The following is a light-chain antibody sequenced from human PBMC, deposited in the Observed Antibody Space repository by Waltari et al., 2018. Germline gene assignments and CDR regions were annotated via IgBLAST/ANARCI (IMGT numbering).Light chain of an antibody. CDR1: GLPQQY. J-gene: IGLJ2*01. CDR3: YSKDTDGGSQGK. Sequence: YDLTQPPSVSVSPGQTAPITCSGHGLPQQYTFWYQQKSGQAPVLVMYDDNKRPSGIPGRFSGSSAGTVATLTITGAQVDDEADYYCYSKDTDGGSQGKIGGGTKLTVL. V-gene: IGLV3-10*01. CDR2: DDN.